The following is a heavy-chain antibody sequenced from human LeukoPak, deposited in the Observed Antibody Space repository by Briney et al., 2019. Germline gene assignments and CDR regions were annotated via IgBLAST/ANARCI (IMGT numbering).Heavy chain of an antibody. D-gene: IGHD6-13*01. CDR2: INPSGGST. J-gene: IGHJ4*02. Sequence: GASVKVSCKASGYTFTSYYMHWVRQAPGQGLEWMGIINPSGGSTSYAQKFQGRVTMTRDTSTSTVYMELSSLRSEDTAVYYCARVVRSIAAAGIADMAFDHWGQGTLVTVSS. CDR1: GYTFTSYY. V-gene: IGHV1-46*01. CDR3: ARVVRSIAAAGIADMAFDH.